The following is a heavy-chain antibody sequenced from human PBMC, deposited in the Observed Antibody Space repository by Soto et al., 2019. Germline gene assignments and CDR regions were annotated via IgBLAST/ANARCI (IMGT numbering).Heavy chain of an antibody. CDR1: GLSISSDNW. CDR2: IHHSGST. J-gene: IGHJ4*02. D-gene: IGHD6-13*01. V-gene: IGHV4-4*02. CDR3: ARDQGSHPGD. Sequence: QVQLQESGPGLVRPSGTVSLTCAVSGLSISSDNWWSWVRQPPGKGLEWIGEIHHSGSTYYNPSLNSRVTMSVVPSKDLFSLNLNSVTAADTAFYYCARDQGSHPGDWGQGTLVSVSS.